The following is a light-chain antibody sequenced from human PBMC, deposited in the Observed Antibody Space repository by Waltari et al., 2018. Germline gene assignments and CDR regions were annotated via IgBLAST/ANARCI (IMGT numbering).Light chain of an antibody. J-gene: IGKJ1*01. CDR3: QHYERLPAT. Sequence: EIVLTQSPGTRSLSPGERATLPCRASQGVSRSLVWYQQKPGQAPRLLIYGASNMATGIPDRFSGSGSGTDFSLTISRLEPEDFAAYYCQHYERLPATFGQGTKVEIK. V-gene: IGKV3-20*01. CDR2: GAS. CDR1: QGVSRS.